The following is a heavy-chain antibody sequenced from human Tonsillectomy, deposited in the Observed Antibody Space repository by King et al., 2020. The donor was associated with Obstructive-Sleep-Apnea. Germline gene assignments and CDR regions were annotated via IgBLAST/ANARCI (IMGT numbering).Heavy chain of an antibody. J-gene: IGHJ5*02. D-gene: IGHD2-21*01. V-gene: IGHV4-39*01. CDR2: IYYSGST. Sequence: QLQESGPGLVKPSETLSLTCTVSGGSISSSSYYWGWIRQPPGQGLEWIGSIYYSGSTYYNPSLKSRVTISVDTSKNQFSLKLSSVTAADTAVYYCARLSPVVGWFDPWGQGTLVTVSS. CDR1: GGSISSSSYY. CDR3: ARLSPVVGWFDP.